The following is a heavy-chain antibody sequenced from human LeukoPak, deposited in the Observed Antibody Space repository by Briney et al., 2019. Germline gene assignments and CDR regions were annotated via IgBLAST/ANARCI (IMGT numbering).Heavy chain of an antibody. J-gene: IGHJ4*02. D-gene: IGHD6-13*01. CDR1: GFTVSSNY. V-gene: IGHV3-66*01. CDR2: IYSGGST. Sequence: GGSLRLSCAASGFTVSSNYMSWVRQAPGKGLEWVSVIYSGGSTYYADSVKGRFTISRDNSKNTLYLQMNSLRAEDTAVYYCARDLYSSSWFAFDYWGQGTLVTVSS. CDR3: ARDLYSSSWFAFDY.